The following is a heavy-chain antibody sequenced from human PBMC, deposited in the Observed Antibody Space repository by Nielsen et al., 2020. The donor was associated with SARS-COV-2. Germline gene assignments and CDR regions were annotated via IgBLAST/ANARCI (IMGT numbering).Heavy chain of an antibody. CDR2: ISGSGGST. CDR1: GFTFSSYE. CDR3: AKDRVITFGGVIAPLDY. J-gene: IGHJ4*02. D-gene: IGHD3-16*02. Sequence: GGSLRLSCAASGFTFSSYEMNWVRQAPGKGLEWVSAISGSGGSTYYADSVKGRFTISRDNSKNTLYLQMNSLRAEDTAVYYCAKDRVITFGGVIAPLDYWGQGTLVTVSS. V-gene: IGHV3-23*01.